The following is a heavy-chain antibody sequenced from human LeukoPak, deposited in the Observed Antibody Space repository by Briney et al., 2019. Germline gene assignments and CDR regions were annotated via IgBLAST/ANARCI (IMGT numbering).Heavy chain of an antibody. Sequence: SETLSLTCTVSGGSISSGYYWGWIRQPPGKGLEWIGSIYHSGSTYYNPSLKSRVTISVDTSKNQFSLKLSSVTAADTAVYYCATSGYSFIQTPYFDYWGQGTLVTVSS. CDR2: IYHSGST. D-gene: IGHD5-18*01. CDR3: ATSGYSFIQTPYFDY. CDR1: GGSISSGYY. J-gene: IGHJ4*02. V-gene: IGHV4-38-2*02.